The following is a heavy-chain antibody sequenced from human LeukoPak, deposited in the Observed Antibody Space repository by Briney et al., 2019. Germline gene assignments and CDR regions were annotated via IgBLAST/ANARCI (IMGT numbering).Heavy chain of an antibody. J-gene: IGHJ4*02. CDR3: ARARWLQRITALDC. CDR2: IWYDGSNK. CDR1: GFTFSSYG. D-gene: IGHD5-24*01. Sequence: TGGSLRLSCAASGFTFSSYGMHWVRQAPGKGLEWVAVIWYDGSNKYYADSVKGRFTISRDNSKNTLYLQMNSLRAEDTAVYYCARARWLQRITALDCWGQGTLVTVSS. V-gene: IGHV3-33*01.